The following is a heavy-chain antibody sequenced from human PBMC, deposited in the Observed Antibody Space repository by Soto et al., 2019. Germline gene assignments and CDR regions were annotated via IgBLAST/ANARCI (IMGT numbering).Heavy chain of an antibody. CDR2: ISGSGGST. CDR1: GFTFSNYW. D-gene: IGHD3-3*01. J-gene: IGHJ4*02. CDR3: AKRSPGYYSALDD. V-gene: IGHV3-23*01. Sequence: PGGSLRLSCAASGFTFSNYWMGWVRQAPGKGLEWVSAISGSGGSTYYADSVKGRFTISRDNSKNTLYLQMNSLRAEDTAVYYWAKRSPGYYSALDDWGQGTLVTVSS.